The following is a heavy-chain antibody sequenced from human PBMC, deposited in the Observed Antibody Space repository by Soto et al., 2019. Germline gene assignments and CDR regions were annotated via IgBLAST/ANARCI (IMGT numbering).Heavy chain of an antibody. J-gene: IGHJ4*02. D-gene: IGHD5-18*01. V-gene: IGHV4-59*08. Sequence: ETLSLTCTVSGDSISIHYWSWIRQPPGKGLEWIVYIYYSGSTNYNPTLKSRVTISTDTSKNQFSLKLTSVTAADTAVYYCARHQDGYNFFDQWGQGTLVTVSS. CDR2: IYYSGST. CDR1: GDSISIHY. CDR3: ARHQDGYNFFDQ.